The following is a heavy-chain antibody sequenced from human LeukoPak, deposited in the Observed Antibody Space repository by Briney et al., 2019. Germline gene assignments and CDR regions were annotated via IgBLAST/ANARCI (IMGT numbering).Heavy chain of an antibody. CDR1: GYTFTSYA. CDR2: INTNTGNP. D-gene: IGHD5-24*01. CDR3: ARVRWLQYDYDAFDF. V-gene: IGHV7-4-1*02. J-gene: IGHJ3*01. Sequence: ASVKVSCKASGYTFTSYAMNWVRQAPGQGLEWMGWINTNTGNPTYAQGFTGRFVFSLDTSVSTAYLQISSLKAEDTAVYYCARVRWLQYDYDAFDFWGQGTAITVSS.